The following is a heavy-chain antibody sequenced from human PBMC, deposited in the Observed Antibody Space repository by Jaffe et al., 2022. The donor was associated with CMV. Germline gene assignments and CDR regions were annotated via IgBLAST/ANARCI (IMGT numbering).Heavy chain of an antibody. D-gene: IGHD4-17*01. CDR1: GYTFTSYY. Sequence: QVQLVQSGAEVKKPGASVKVSCKASGYTFTSYYMHWVRQAPGQGLEWMGIINPSGGSTSYAQKFQGRVTMTRDTSTSTVYMELSSLRSEDTAVYYCARGPRIYGDYSLRLGGPHDYWGQGTLVTVSS. V-gene: IGHV1-46*01. CDR3: ARGPRIYGDYSLRLGGPHDY. CDR2: INPSGGST. J-gene: IGHJ4*02.